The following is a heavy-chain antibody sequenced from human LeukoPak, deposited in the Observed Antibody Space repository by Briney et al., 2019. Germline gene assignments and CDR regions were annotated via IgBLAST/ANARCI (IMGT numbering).Heavy chain of an antibody. V-gene: IGHV3-30-3*01. CDR3: ARDQFGGYDY. CDR1: GFTFSSYA. CDR2: ISYDGSNK. Sequence: GRSLRLSCAASGFTFSSYAMHWVRQAPGKGLEGVAVISYDGSNKYYADSVKGRFTISRDNSKNTLYLQMNSLRAEDTAVYYCARDQFGGYDYWGQGTLVTVSS. J-gene: IGHJ4*02. D-gene: IGHD5-12*01.